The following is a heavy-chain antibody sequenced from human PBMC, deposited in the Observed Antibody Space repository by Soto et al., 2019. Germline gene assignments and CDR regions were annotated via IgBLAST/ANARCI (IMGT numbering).Heavy chain of an antibody. J-gene: IGHJ4*02. CDR2: IYYSGST. D-gene: IGHD1-26*01. CDR1: GGSISSYY. V-gene: IGHV4-59*12. Sequence: TSETLPLTCPVSGGSISSYYWIWIRQPPGKGLEWIGSIYYSGSTYYNPSLKSRVTISVDTSKNQFSLDLSSVTAADTAVYYCARDTRDGYYFEYWGQGILVTVSS. CDR3: ARDTRDGYYFEY.